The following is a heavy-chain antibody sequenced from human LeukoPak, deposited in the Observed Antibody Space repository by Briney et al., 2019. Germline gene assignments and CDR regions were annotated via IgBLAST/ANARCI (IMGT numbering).Heavy chain of an antibody. J-gene: IGHJ4*02. V-gene: IGHV7-4-1*02. Sequence: GASVKVSCKASGYTFTNYTLNWVRQAPGQGLEWMGWIDTNTGNPTYAQGFMGRFVFSLDTFVTTAYLQISSLKAEDTAVYYCARGYDTTGYFSYWGQGTLVAVSS. D-gene: IGHD3-22*01. CDR1: GYTFTNYT. CDR3: ARGYDTTGYFSY. CDR2: IDTNTGNP.